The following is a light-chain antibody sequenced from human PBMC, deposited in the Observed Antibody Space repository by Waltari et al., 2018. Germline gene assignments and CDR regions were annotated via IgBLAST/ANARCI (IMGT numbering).Light chain of an antibody. CDR1: NSNLRAGSD. Sequence: SVLTHPPPVPGAPGQRVTISSIGNNSNLRAGSDVPWSQQLPGTAAKLLIFDNNIRPSGVPNRFSGSKSGASASLAITGRQPDDEAYYFCQSYDTHGGVFGGGTKLTVL. CDR2: DNN. J-gene: IGLJ3*02. V-gene: IGLV1-40*01. CDR3: QSYDTHGGV.